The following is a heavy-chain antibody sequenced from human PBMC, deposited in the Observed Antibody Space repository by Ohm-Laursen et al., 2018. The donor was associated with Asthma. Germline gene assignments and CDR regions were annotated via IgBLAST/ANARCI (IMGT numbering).Heavy chain of an antibody. D-gene: IGHD2-21*01. V-gene: IGHV3-21*01. CDR2: ITSSAAYI. Sequence: SLRLSCAPSGFTFHRHRITWVRQAPGKGLEWVSTITSSAAYIYYADSVKGRFTFSRDNDKDSVDLQMNSLRAEDTAVYYCVTDAWWRYVHWGLGTLVTVSS. J-gene: IGHJ4*02. CDR3: VTDAWWRYVH. CDR1: GFTFHRHR.